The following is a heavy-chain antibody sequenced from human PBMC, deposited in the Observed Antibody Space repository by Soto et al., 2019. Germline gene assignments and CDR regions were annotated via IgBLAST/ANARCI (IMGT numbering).Heavy chain of an antibody. V-gene: IGHV3-33*01. CDR3: ARDRPSYYYGMDV. J-gene: IGHJ6*02. CDR2: IWYDGSNK. D-gene: IGHD6-6*01. CDR1: GFTFSSYG. Sequence: QVQLVESGGGVVQPGRSLRLSCAASGFTFSSYGMHWVRQAPGKGLEWVAVIWYDGSNKYYADSVKGRFTISRDNSKNTLYLQMNSLRAEDTAVYYCARDRPSYYYGMDVWGQGTTVTVSS.